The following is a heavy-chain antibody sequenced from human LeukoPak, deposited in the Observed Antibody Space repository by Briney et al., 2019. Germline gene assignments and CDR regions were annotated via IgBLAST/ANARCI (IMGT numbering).Heavy chain of an antibody. CDR2: IKQDGSEK. J-gene: IGHJ4*02. CDR3: ARESYYYDSSGPRERDY. D-gene: IGHD3-22*01. CDR1: GFTFSSYG. V-gene: IGHV3-7*01. Sequence: QSGGSLRLSCAASGFTFSSYGMHWVRQAPGKGLEWVANIKQDGSEKYYVDSVKGRFTISRDNAKNSLYLQMNSLRAEDTAVYYCARESYYYDSSGPRERDYWGQGTLVAVSS.